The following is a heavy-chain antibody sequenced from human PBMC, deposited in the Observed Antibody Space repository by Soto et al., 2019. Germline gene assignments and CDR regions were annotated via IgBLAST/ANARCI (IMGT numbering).Heavy chain of an antibody. CDR2: IFSNDEK. Sequence: SGPTLVNPTETLTLTCTVSGFSLSNARRGVSWIRQPPGKALECLAHIFSNDEKSYSTSLKTRLTISKDTSKSKVVLTMTNMDPVDTATYYCARISRVRGVILGTSRYYLDYWGQGTMVTVSS. CDR3: ARISRVRGVILGTSRYYLDY. V-gene: IGHV2-26*01. CDR1: GFSLSNARRG. D-gene: IGHD3-10*01. J-gene: IGHJ4*02.